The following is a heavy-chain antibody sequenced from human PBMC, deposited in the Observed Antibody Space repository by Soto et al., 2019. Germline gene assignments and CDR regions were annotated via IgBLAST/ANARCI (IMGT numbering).Heavy chain of an antibody. D-gene: IGHD3-3*01. J-gene: IGHJ3*02. CDR3: TKDAEAYDFAFDK. CDR1: GFSFSNYG. V-gene: IGHV3-23*01. Sequence: EVQWLESGGGLVQPGGSLRLSCATSGFSFSNYGMNWVRQAPGQGLEWVSGITKTGRSTFIADSVRGRFTISRDTLKNIMYLQMNSLRVDDTALYYCTKDAEAYDFAFDKWGQGTMVTVTS. CDR2: ITKTGRST.